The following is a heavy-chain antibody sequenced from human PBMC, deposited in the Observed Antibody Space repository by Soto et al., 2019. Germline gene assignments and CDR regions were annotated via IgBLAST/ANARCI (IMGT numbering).Heavy chain of an antibody. D-gene: IGHD5-12*01. Sequence: GGSLRLSCAASGFTFSSYGMHWVRQAPGKGLEWVAVISYDGGDKYYADSVKGRFAISRDDSKNTLYLQMNSLRAEDTAVYYCTKGGKWLRSYYFDYWGQGTLVTVSS. CDR2: ISYDGGDK. CDR1: GFTFSSYG. J-gene: IGHJ4*02. CDR3: TKGGKWLRSYYFDY. V-gene: IGHV3-30*18.